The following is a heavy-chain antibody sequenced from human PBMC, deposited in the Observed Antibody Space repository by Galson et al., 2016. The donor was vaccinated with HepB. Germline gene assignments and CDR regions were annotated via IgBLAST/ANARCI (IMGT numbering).Heavy chain of an antibody. CDR2: INPNSGGT. CDR3: TIDRYYDSSGHFAFDI. V-gene: IGHV1-2*02. CDR1: GYTFTDYY. J-gene: IGHJ3*02. Sequence: SVKVSCKASGYTFTDYYMHWVRQAPGQGLEWMGWINPNSGGTNYAQKFQGRVTMTRDTSISTAYMGLSRLRSDDTAVDYCTIDRYYDSSGHFAFDIWGQGTMVTVSS. D-gene: IGHD3-22*01.